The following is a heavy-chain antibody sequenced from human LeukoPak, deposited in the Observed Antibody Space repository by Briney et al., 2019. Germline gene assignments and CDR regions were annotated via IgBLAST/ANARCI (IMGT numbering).Heavy chain of an antibody. J-gene: IGHJ5*02. CDR2: ISSSSSYI. CDR3: ARVGIAARTLYNWFDP. D-gene: IGHD6-6*01. V-gene: IGHV3-21*01. CDR1: GFTLSSYS. Sequence: GGSLRLSCAASGFTLSSYSRNWVRQAPGKGLEWVSFISSSSSYIHYADSVKGRFTISRDNAKNSPYLQMNSLRAEDTAVYYCARVGIAARTLYNWFDPWGQGTLVTVSS.